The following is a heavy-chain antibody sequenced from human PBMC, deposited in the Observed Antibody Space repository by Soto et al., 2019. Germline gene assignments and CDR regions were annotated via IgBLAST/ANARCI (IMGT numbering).Heavy chain of an antibody. CDR1: GYSFTSYW. Sequence: GESLKISCKGSGYSFTSYWISWVRQMPGKGLEWMGRIDPSDSYTNYSPSSQGHVTISADKSISTAYLQWSSLKASDTAMYYCAGGGSSSYYYYGMDVWGQGTTVTVSS. CDR3: AGGGSSSYYYYGMDV. D-gene: IGHD6-6*01. V-gene: IGHV5-10-1*01. J-gene: IGHJ6*02. CDR2: IDPSDSYT.